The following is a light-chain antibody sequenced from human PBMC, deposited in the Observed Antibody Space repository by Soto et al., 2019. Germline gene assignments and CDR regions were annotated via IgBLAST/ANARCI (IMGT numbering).Light chain of an antibody. CDR1: QTISGSY. V-gene: IGKV3-20*01. J-gene: IGKJ1*01. Sequence: EIVLTQSPGTLSLSPGQRATLSCRASQTISGSYLAWYQQKPGQAPRLLIYAASSRATGIPDRFSGSGSGTDFTLTISRLEPGDFAVYFCQQYGSSPQTFGQGSKVEVK. CDR2: AAS. CDR3: QQYGSSPQT.